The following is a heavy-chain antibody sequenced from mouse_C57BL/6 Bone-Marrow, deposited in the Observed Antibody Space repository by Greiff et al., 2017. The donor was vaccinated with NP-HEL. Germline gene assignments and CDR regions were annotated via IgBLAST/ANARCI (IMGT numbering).Heavy chain of an antibody. D-gene: IGHD2-3*01. Sequence: QVQLKQSGAELARPGASVKLSCKASGYTFTSYGISWVKQRTGQGLEWIGEIYPRSGNTYYNEKFKGKATLTADKSSSTAYMELRSLTSEVSAVYFCAREDGYYVDWYFDVWGTGTTVTVSS. CDR2: IYPRSGNT. CDR3: AREDGYYVDWYFDV. J-gene: IGHJ1*03. CDR1: GYTFTSYG. V-gene: IGHV1-81*01.